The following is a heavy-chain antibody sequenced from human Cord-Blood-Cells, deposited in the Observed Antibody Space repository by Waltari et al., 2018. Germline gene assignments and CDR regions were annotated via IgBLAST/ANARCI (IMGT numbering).Heavy chain of an antibody. CDR3: ARDWVYYYDSSGYYYFDY. V-gene: IGHV1-2*02. J-gene: IGHJ4*02. Sequence: QVQLVQSGAEVKKPGASVKVSCQASGYTFTGYYMHWVRQAPGQGLEWMGWINPNSGGTNYAQKFQGRVTMTRDTSISTAYMELSRLRSDDTAVYYCARDWVYYYDSSGYYYFDYWGQGTLVTVSS. CDR1: GYTFTGYY. D-gene: IGHD3-22*01. CDR2: INPNSGGT.